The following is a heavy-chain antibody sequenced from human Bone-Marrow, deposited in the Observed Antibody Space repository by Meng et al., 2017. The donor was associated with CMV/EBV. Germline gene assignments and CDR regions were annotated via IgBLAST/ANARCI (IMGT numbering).Heavy chain of an antibody. Sequence: HLQRKESGPGLVKPSETSSPTCTVSGGSISSSSYYWGWIRQPPGKGLEWIGSIYYSGSTYYNPSLKSRVTISVDTSKNQFSLKLSSVTAADTAVYYCARDVYGRGWFDPWGQGTLVTVSS. CDR3: ARDVYGRGWFDP. D-gene: IGHD3-16*01. CDR2: IYYSGST. CDR1: GGSISSSSYY. J-gene: IGHJ5*02. V-gene: IGHV4-39*07.